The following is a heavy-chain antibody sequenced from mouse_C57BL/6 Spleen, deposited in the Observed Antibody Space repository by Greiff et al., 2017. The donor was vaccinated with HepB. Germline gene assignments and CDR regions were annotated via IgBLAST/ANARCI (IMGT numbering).Heavy chain of an antibody. V-gene: IGHV1-18*01. CDR3: ARGGYYDYDGATWFAY. CDR1: GYTFTDYN. D-gene: IGHD2-4*01. CDR2: INPNNGGT. Sequence: VQLQQSGPELVKPGASVKIPCKASGYTFTDYNLDWVKQSHGKSLEWIGDINPNNGGTIYNQKFKGKATLTVDKSSSTAYMELRSLTSEDTAVYHCARGGYYDYDGATWFAYWGQGTLVTVSA. J-gene: IGHJ3*01.